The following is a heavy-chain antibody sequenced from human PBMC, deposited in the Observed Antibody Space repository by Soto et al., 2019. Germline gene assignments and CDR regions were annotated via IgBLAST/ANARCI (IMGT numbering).Heavy chain of an antibody. CDR3: ARGQLWPPYFDY. CDR1: GYSFTANA. CDR2: INAGNGKT. D-gene: IGHD5-18*01. J-gene: IGHJ4*02. Sequence: ASMKVSCKASGYSFTANAIHWVRQAPGERLEWVGRINAGNGKTQYSQKFQDRVTITRDTSASIVSLKLSSVTAADTAVYYCARGQLWPPYFDYWGQGTLVTVSS. V-gene: IGHV1-3*01.